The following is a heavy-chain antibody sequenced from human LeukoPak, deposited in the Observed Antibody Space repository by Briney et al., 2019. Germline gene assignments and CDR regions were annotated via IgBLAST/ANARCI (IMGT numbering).Heavy chain of an antibody. CDR3: ARDFGSPEDY. V-gene: IGHV3-30*04. CDR1: GFTFSSYA. D-gene: IGHD1-26*01. J-gene: IGHJ4*02. Sequence: PGRSLRLPCAASGFTFSSYAMHWVRQAPGKGLEWVAVISYDGSNKYYADSVKGRFTISRDNSKNTLYLQMNSLRAEDTAVYYCARDFGSPEDYWGQGTLVTVSS. CDR2: ISYDGSNK.